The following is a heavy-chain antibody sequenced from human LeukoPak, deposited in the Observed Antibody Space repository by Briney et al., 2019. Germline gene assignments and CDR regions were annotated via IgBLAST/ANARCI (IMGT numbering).Heavy chain of an antibody. Sequence: GGSLRLSCVASGFTLSSSWMSWVREAPGRGLEWVANIRQDGKDEYYVDSVRGRFTISRDNAKNSLYLQMNSLRVEGTAVYYCASLDCARPCGYWGQGTMVTVSS. CDR2: IRQDGKDE. V-gene: IGHV3-7*01. CDR1: GFTLSSSW. J-gene: IGHJ4*02. D-gene: IGHD6-6*01. CDR3: ASLDCARPCGY.